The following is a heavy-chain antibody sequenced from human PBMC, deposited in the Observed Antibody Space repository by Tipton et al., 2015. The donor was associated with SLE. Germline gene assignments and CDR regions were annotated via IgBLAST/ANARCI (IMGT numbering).Heavy chain of an antibody. CDR2: ISGSGGST. V-gene: IGHV3-23*01. J-gene: IGHJ4*02. Sequence: GSLRLSCAASGFTFSSYAMSWVRQAPGKGLEWVSAISGSGGSTYYADSVKGRFTISRDNAKNSLYLQMNSLRAEDTAVYYCAREIMATIDYWGQGTLVTVSS. CDR1: GFTFSSYA. D-gene: IGHD5-24*01. CDR3: AREIMATIDY.